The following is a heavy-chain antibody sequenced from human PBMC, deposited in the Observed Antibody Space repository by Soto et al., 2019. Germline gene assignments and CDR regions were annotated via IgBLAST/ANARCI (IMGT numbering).Heavy chain of an antibody. J-gene: IGHJ3*02. V-gene: IGHV4-59*08. D-gene: IGHD3-10*01. CDR2: IYYSGST. Sequence: SETLSLTCTVSGGSINSFYWSWIRQPPGKGLEWIGYIYYSGSTNYNPSLKSRVTISVDTSKNQFSLKLSSVTAAETAVYYCARHWTVVRGLFDIWGQGTMVTVSS. CDR3: ARHWTVVRGLFDI. CDR1: GGSINSFY.